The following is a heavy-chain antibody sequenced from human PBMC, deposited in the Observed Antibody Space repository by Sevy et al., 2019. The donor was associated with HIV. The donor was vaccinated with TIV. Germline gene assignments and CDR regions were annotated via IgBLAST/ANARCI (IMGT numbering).Heavy chain of an antibody. CDR3: AKDWGTTAISDY. CDR2: ISATGSST. CDR1: GFTFSTFA. Sequence: GGSLRLSCAGSGFTFSTFAMSWVRQAPGKGLEWVSAISATGSSTFYSDSVKGRSTTSRDNSKNTLYLQMNSLRADDTAVYYCAKDWGTTAISDYWGQGTLVTVSS. D-gene: IGHD3-16*01. J-gene: IGHJ4*02. V-gene: IGHV3-23*01.